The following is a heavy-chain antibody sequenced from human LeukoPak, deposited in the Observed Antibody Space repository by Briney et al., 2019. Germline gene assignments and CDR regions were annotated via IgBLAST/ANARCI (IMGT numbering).Heavy chain of an antibody. J-gene: IGHJ4*02. CDR1: GFSFSSYG. CDR3: AKDRFGCSSTSCYSLDY. V-gene: IGHV3-30*02. CDR2: IRSDGSNK. D-gene: IGHD2-2*01. Sequence: GGSLRLSCAGSGFSFSSYGMHWVRQAPGKGLEWMAFIRSDGSNKYYADSVKGRFTISRDNSKNTLYLQMNSLRAEDTAVYYCAKDRFGCSSTSCYSLDYWGQGTLVTVSS.